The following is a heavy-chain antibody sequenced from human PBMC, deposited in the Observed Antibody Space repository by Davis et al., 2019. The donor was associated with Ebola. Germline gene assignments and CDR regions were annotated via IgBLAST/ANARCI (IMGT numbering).Heavy chain of an antibody. CDR3: ARDKGDGTYDY. J-gene: IGHJ4*02. Sequence: SETLSLTCAVYGGSFSGDYWSWIRQPPGKGLEWIGEINHSGRTNYNPSLKRRVTISVDTSKNQFSLKLSSVTAADTAVYYCARDKGDGTYDYWGQGTLVTFSS. CDR1: GGSFSGDY. CDR2: INHSGRT. D-gene: IGHD1-7*01. V-gene: IGHV4-34*01.